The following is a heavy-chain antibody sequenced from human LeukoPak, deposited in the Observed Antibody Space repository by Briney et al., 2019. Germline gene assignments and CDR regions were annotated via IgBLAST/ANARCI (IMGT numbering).Heavy chain of an antibody. CDR1: GFTFSSYG. J-gene: IGHJ4*02. D-gene: IGHD3-22*01. Sequence: GGSLRLSCAASGFTFSSYGMHWVRQAPGKGQEWVAVIWYDGTNKYYADSVKGRFTISRDNSKNTLFLQMNILRAEDTAVYYCARAAYDSSGYLTLWGQGTLVAVSS. CDR2: IWYDGTNK. CDR3: ARAAYDSSGYLTL. V-gene: IGHV3-33*01.